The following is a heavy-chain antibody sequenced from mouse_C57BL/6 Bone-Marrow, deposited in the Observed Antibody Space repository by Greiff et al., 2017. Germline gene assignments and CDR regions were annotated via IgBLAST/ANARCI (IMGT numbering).Heavy chain of an antibody. Sequence: EVQLQQYGPELVKPGASVKISCKASGYTFTDYYMNWVKQSHGKSLEWIGDINPNNGGTSYNQKFKGKATLTVDKSSSTAYMELRSLTSEDSAVYYCARWANTVVDTDYLDYWGQGTTLTVSS. CDR2: INPNNGGT. V-gene: IGHV1-26*01. CDR3: ARWANTVVDTDYLDY. CDR1: GYTFTDYY. J-gene: IGHJ2*01. D-gene: IGHD1-1*01.